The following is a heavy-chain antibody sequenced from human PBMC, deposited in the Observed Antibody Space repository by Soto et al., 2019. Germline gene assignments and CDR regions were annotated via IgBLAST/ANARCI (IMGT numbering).Heavy chain of an antibody. CDR1: GGSISSGGYY. CDR3: ARAPVTIDAFDI. J-gene: IGHJ3*02. V-gene: IGHV4-31*03. D-gene: IGHD4-17*01. Sequence: SETLSLTCTVSGGSISSGGYYWSWIRQHPGKGLEWIGYIYYSGSTYYNPSLKSRVTISVDTSKNQFSLKLSSVTAADTAVYYCARAPVTIDAFDIWGQGTMVTVSS. CDR2: IYYSGST.